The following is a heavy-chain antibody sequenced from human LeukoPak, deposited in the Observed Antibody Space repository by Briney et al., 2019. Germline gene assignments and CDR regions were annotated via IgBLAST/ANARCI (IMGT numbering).Heavy chain of an antibody. J-gene: IGHJ4*02. CDR2: ISSSGTTI. CDR3: ARGITGTAFDS. Sequence: PGGSLRLSCAASGFRFSSYEMNWARQAPGKGLEWVSYISSSGTTIYYADSVKGRFAISRDNAKNSLYLQMNSLRAEDTAVYYCARGITGTAFDSWGQGTLVTVSS. V-gene: IGHV3-48*03. CDR1: GFRFSSYE. D-gene: IGHD1-20*01.